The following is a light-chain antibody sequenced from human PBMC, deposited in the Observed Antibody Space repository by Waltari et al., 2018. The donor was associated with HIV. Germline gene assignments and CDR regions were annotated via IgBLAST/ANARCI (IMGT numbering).Light chain of an antibody. CDR2: SND. V-gene: IGLV1-44*01. J-gene: IGLJ2*01. CDR1: RSNIGSNS. Sequence: QSVLTQPPSASGTPGQRVTISCSGSRSNIGSNSVNWYQQFPDTAPKLLNYSNDRRPSGVADRFSGSKSSTSAFLVINGLQDEDEADYYCSAWDDNLNALFGGGTKLTVL. CDR3: SAWDDNLNAL.